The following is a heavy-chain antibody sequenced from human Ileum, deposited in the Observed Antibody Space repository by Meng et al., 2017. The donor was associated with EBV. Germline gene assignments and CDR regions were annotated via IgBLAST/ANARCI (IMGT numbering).Heavy chain of an antibody. CDR3: ARGNKVSDRGFDY. D-gene: IGHD3-10*01. CDR2: INHSGST. V-gene: IGHV4-34*01. Sequence: QGQLQQWCQGLFKPSRTLSLACAGYGGSFSGYYWSWIRQPPGKGLEWIGEINHSGSTNYHPSLKSRVTISVDTSKNQFSLKLSSVTAADTAVYYCARGNKVSDRGFDYWGQGTLVTVSS. CDR1: GGSFSGYY. J-gene: IGHJ4*02.